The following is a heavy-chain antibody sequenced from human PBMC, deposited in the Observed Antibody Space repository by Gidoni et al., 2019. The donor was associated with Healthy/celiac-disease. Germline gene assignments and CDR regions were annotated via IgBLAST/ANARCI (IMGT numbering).Heavy chain of an antibody. V-gene: IGHV3-48*01. CDR3: ARKPDYYYYGMDV. Sequence: EVQLVESGGGLVQPGGSLRLSCAASGFTFSRDSMNWVRQAPGKGLEWVSYISSSSSTIYYADSVKGRFTISRDNAKNSLYLQMNSMRAEDTAVYYCARKPDYYYYGMDVWGQGTTVTVSS. CDR1: GFTFSRDS. J-gene: IGHJ6*02. CDR2: ISSSSSTI.